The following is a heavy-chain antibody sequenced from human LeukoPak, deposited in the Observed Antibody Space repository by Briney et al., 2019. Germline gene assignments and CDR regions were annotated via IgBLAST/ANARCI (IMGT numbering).Heavy chain of an antibody. CDR3: ARDGRLLYYGSSGYYPDAFDI. D-gene: IGHD3-22*01. CDR2: INPSGGST. J-gene: IGHJ3*02. CDR1: GYTFTSYY. Sequence: ASVKVSCKASGYTFTSYYMHWVRQAPGQGLEWMGIINPSGGSTSYAQKFQGRVTMTRDMSTSTVYMELSSLRSEDTAVYYCARDGRLLYYGSSGYYPDAFDIWGQGTMVTVSS. V-gene: IGHV1-46*01.